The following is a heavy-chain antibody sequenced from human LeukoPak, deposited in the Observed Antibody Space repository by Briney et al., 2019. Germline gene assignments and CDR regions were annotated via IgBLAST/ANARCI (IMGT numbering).Heavy chain of an antibody. CDR2: INPSGGST. D-gene: IGHD3-22*01. J-gene: IGHJ4*02. V-gene: IGHV1-46*01. CDR3: ATPRRGYDHFDY. Sequence: APVKVSCKASGYTFTSYYMHWVRQAPGQGLEWMGIINPSGGSTSYAQKFQGRVTMTEDTSTDTAYMELGSLRSEDTAVYYCATPRRGYDHFDYWGQGTLVTVSS. CDR1: GYTFTSYY.